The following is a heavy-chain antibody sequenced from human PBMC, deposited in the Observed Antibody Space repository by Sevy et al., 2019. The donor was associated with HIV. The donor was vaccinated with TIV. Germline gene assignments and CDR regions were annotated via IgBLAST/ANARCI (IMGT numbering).Heavy chain of an antibody. CDR3: AGARYDSSGSFDAFDI. Sequence: GGSLRLSCTASGFTFSSYAMNWVRQAPGKGLEWVSTIFRSGDVTYYADSVKGRFTISRDNSRNKLYLQMNSLRAEDTAVYYCAGARYDSSGSFDAFDIWGQGTMVTVSS. CDR2: IFRSGDVT. J-gene: IGHJ3*02. D-gene: IGHD3-22*01. V-gene: IGHV3-23*01. CDR1: GFTFSSYA.